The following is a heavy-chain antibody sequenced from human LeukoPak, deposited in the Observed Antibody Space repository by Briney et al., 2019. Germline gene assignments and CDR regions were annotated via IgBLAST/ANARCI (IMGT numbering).Heavy chain of an antibody. CDR3: ARRRGGSSDCDY. J-gene: IGHJ4*02. CDR2: INHSGST. Sequence: PSETLSLTCAVYGGSFSGYYWSWIRQPPGKGLEWIGEINHSGSTNYNPSLKSRVIISVHTSQNQFSLKLNSVTAADTAVYYCARRRGGSSDCDYWGQGTLVTVSS. D-gene: IGHD6-6*01. V-gene: IGHV4-34*01. CDR1: GGSFSGYY.